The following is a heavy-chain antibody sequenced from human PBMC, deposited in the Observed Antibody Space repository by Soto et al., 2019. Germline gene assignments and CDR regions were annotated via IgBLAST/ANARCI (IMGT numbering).Heavy chain of an antibody. CDR3: ARRGAVDDHWSGSNGGSDY. D-gene: IGHD3-3*01. Sequence: GESLKISCKGSGYTFANYWIAWVRQMPGKGLEWMGIVFPGDSDTRYSPSFQGQVTILVDKSATTAYLQWTTLEASDTAMYYCARRGAVDDHWSGSNGGSDYWGQGTLVTVSS. J-gene: IGHJ4*02. CDR1: GYTFANYW. CDR2: VFPGDSDT. V-gene: IGHV5-51*01.